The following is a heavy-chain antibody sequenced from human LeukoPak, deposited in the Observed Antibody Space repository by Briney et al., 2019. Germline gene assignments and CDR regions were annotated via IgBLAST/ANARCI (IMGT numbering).Heavy chain of an antibody. CDR1: GGSISTYF. D-gene: IGHD3-22*01. J-gene: IGHJ4*02. CDR2: IYASGKT. CDR3: ARDLGYYDSSGYSDY. Sequence: SETLSLTCTVFGGSISTYFWSWIRQPAGKGLEWIGRIYASGKTNYNPSLKSRVTMSVDTPKNQFSLKMSSVTAADTAVYYCARDLGYYDSSGYSDYWGQGTLVTVSS. V-gene: IGHV4-4*07.